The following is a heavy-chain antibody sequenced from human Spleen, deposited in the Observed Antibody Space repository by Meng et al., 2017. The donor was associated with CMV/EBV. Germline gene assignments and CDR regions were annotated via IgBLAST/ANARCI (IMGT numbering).Heavy chain of an antibody. CDR1: ISSVIYY. Sequence: ISSVIYYWGWIRQPPGKGLEWIGSIYYSGRTHYNPSLKSRVTISVDTSKNQFSLKLSSVTAADTAVYYCARLGYCSSTSCFYRYFDLWGRGTLVTVSS. J-gene: IGHJ2*01. D-gene: IGHD2-2*01. CDR2: IYYSGRT. V-gene: IGHV4-39*01. CDR3: ARLGYCSSTSCFYRYFDL.